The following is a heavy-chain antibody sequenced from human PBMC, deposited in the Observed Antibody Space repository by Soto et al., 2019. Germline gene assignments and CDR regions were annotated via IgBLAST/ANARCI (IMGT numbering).Heavy chain of an antibody. CDR2: INGDGSST. CDR1: GFTFSSYW. Sequence: PEGSLRLSCAASGFTFSSYWMHWVRQAPGKGLVWVSRINGDGSSTTYADSVKGRFTISRDNAKNTLYLQMNSLRADDTAVYYCARVYCSGGSCYSVGFWGQGTVVTVSS. CDR3: ARVYCSGGSCYSVGF. V-gene: IGHV3-74*01. D-gene: IGHD2-15*01. J-gene: IGHJ4*02.